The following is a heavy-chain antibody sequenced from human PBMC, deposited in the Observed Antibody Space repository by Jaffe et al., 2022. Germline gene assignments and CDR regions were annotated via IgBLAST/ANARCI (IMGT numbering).Heavy chain of an antibody. CDR3: AKDSGLLWFRDLTG. V-gene: IGHV3-9*01. Sequence: EVQLVESGGGLVQPGRSLRLSCAASGFTFDDYAMHWVRQAPGKGLEWVSGISWNSGSIGYADSVKGRFTISRDNAKNSLYLQMNSLRAEDTALYYCAKDSGLLWFRDLTGWGQGTLVTVSS. D-gene: IGHD3-10*01. CDR1: GFTFDDYA. J-gene: IGHJ4*02. CDR2: ISWNSGSI.